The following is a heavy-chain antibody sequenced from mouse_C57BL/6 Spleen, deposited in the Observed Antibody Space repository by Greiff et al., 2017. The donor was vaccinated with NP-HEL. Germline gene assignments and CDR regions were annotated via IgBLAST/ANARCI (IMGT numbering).Heavy chain of an antibody. D-gene: IGHD1-2*01. CDR2: IDPSDSYT. V-gene: IGHV1-59*01. CDR3: ARLLRPRDYFDY. Sequence: VQLQQPGAELVRPGTSVKLSCKASGYTFTSYWMHWVKQRPGQGLEWIGVIDPSDSYTNYNQKFKGKATLTVDTSSSTAYMQLSSLTSEDSAVYYCARLLRPRDYFDYWGQGTTLTVSS. J-gene: IGHJ2*01. CDR1: GYTFTSYW.